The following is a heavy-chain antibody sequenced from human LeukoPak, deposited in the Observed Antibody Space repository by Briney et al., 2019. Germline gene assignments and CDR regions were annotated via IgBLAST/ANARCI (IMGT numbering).Heavy chain of an antibody. Sequence: GGSLRLSCAASGFTFSHYAMSWVRQAPGKGLQWVSTISGSGVNTYYADAVKGRFTISSDSSKSTLYLQMNSLRAEDTAVYYCARPNCSGGNCYFEYYFDYWGQGTLVTVSS. J-gene: IGHJ4*02. CDR1: GFTFSHYA. V-gene: IGHV3-23*01. CDR2: ISGSGVNT. D-gene: IGHD2-15*01. CDR3: ARPNCSGGNCYFEYYFDY.